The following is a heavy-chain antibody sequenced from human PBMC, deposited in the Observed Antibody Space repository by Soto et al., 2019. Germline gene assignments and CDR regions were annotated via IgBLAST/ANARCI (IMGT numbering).Heavy chain of an antibody. J-gene: IGHJ6*02. CDR2: IGGTDERT. CDR1: GFTFSNYV. CDR3: VKDWSGDTCPCMDV. Sequence: EVQLLESGGGLVQPGGSLRLSCSASGFTFSNYVMSWVRQAPGKGLEWVSAIGGTDERTYYADSVKGRSTISRDNSKNALHLQMNSLRAEDTAVYYCVKDWSGDTCPCMDVWGQGTTVTVSS. V-gene: IGHV3-23*01. D-gene: IGHD3-3*01.